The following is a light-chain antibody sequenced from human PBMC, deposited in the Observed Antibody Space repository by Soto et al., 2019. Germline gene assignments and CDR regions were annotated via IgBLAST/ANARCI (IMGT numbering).Light chain of an antibody. CDR3: SSYTSSSIYV. V-gene: IGLV2-14*01. CDR1: SSDVGGYNY. Sequence: QSVLTQPASVSGSPGQSITISCTGTSSDVGGYNYVSWYQQHPGKAPKLMIYDVGNRPSGVSNRFSGSKSGNTASLTISGLQAEEEADYYCSSYTSSSIYVFGTGTKLTVL. CDR2: DVG. J-gene: IGLJ1*01.